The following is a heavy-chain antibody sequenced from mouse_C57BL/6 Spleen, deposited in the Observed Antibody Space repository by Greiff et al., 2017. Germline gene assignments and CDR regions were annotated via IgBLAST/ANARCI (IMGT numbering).Heavy chain of an antibody. CDR3: ARLGIYYDYDGAY. Sequence: QVQLQQSGAELVKPGASVKMSCKASGYTFTSYWITWVKQRPGQGLEWIGDIYPGSGSTNYNEKFKSKATLTVDTSSSTAYMQLSSLTSEDSAVYYCARLGIYYDYDGAYWGQGTLVTVSA. J-gene: IGHJ3*01. CDR1: GYTFTSYW. D-gene: IGHD2-4*01. CDR2: IYPGSGST. V-gene: IGHV1-55*01.